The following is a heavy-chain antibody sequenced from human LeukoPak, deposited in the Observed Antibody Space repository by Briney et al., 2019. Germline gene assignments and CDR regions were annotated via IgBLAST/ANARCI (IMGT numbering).Heavy chain of an antibody. D-gene: IGHD3-3*01. CDR3: AKRYYDFWSAIPGDWFDP. CDR2: ISGSGGST. CDR1: GFTFSSYA. J-gene: IGHJ5*02. V-gene: IGHV3-23*01. Sequence: GGSLRLSCAASGFTFSSYAMSWVRQAPGKGLEWVSAISGSGGSTYYADSVKGRFTIPRDNSKNTLYLQMNSLRAEDTAVYYCAKRYYDFWSAIPGDWFDPWGQGTLVTVSS.